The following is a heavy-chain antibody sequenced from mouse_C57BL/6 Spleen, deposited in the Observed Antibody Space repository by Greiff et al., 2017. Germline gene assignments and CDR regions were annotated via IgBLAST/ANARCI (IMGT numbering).Heavy chain of an antibody. CDR3: ASLPYYYAMDY. Sequence: VKVVESGPGLVAPSQSLSITCTVSGFSLTSYAISWVRQPPGKGLEWLGVIWTGGGTNYNSALKSRLSISKDNAKSQVFLKMNSLQTDDTARYYCASLPYYYAMDYWGQGTSVTVSS. V-gene: IGHV2-9-1*01. D-gene: IGHD5-5*01. CDR2: IWTGGGT. CDR1: GFSLTSYA. J-gene: IGHJ4*01.